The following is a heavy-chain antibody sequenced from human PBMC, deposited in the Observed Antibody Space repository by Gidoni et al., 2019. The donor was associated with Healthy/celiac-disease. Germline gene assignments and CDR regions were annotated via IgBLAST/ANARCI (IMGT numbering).Heavy chain of an antibody. J-gene: IGHJ5*02. V-gene: IGHV1-69*01. Sequence: QVQLVQSVAEVKKPGSSVKVSCKASGGTFSSYAISWVRQAPGQGLEWRGGIIPIFGTANYAKKCQGRVTITEDESTSKGYMERSSLRSEETAVYYCARVGTYAYWFDPWGQGTLVTVSS. CDR2: IIPIFGTA. D-gene: IGHD3-16*01. CDR1: GGTFSSYA. CDR3: ARVGTYAYWFDP.